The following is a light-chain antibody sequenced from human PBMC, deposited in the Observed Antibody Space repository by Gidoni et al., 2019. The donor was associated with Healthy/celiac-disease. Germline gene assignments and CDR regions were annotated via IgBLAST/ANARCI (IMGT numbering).Light chain of an antibody. Sequence: IVLTPSPATLSLSPGERATLSCRASQSVSSYLAWYQQKPGQAPRLLIYDASNRATGIPARFSGSGSGTDFTLTISSLEPEDFAVYYCQQRSNWPLYTFXQXTKLEIK. CDR3: QQRSNWPLYT. CDR1: QSVSSY. V-gene: IGKV3-11*01. CDR2: DAS. J-gene: IGKJ2*01.